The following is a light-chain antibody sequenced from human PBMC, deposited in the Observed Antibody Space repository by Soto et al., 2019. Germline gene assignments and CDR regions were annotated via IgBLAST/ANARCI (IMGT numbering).Light chain of an antibody. V-gene: IGLV2-8*01. CDR2: GVT. Sequence: ALTQPPSASGSPWQSVTFACTGTSSDVGRYNYVSWYQQHPGKAPKLLIYGVTQRPSGVPDRFSGSKSGNTASLTVSGLQDEDEGYYYCSSYAGSNIYVFGTGTKVTVL. J-gene: IGLJ1*01. CDR1: SSDVGRYNY. CDR3: SSYAGSNIYV.